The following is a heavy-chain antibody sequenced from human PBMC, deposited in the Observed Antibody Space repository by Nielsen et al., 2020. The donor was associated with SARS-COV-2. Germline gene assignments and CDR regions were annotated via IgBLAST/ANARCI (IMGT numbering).Heavy chain of an antibody. V-gene: IGHV1-18*01. Sequence: VRQMPGKGLEWMGRISANNGNVKYAQNLQDRVTMTADASTSTVYMDLRRLRSDDTAVYYCARDENYDYVWGSYRYRIPFDYWGQGTLVTVSS. CDR2: ISANNGNV. J-gene: IGHJ4*02. D-gene: IGHD3-16*02. CDR3: ARDENYDYVWGSYRYRIPFDY.